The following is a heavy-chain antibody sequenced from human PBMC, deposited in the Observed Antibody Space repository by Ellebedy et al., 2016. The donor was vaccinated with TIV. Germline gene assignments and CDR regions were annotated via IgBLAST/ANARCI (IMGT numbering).Heavy chain of an antibody. J-gene: IGHJ5*02. CDR1: GGSIRTSIYY. CDR2: MSYSGST. Sequence: MPSETLSLTCTVSGGSIRTSIYYWGWIRQPPGKGLEWIGTMSYSGSTYYNPSLKSRVTISVDTSKNQFSLKLSSVTAADAAVYYCARVRNKQWLVRLAPGGWFDPWGQGTLVTVSS. V-gene: IGHV4-39*07. CDR3: ARVRNKQWLVRLAPGGWFDP. D-gene: IGHD6-19*01.